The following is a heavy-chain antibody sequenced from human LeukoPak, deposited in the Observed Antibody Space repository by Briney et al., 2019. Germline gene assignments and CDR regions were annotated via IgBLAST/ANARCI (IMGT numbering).Heavy chain of an antibody. J-gene: IGHJ4*02. Sequence: GGSLRLSCAASGFTLSSYWMHWVRQAPGKGLVWVSRINSDGSSISYAGSVKGRFTISRDNAKNTLYLQMYSLRAEDTALYYCAKGRRGIVVVPAATNWGQGTLVTVSS. CDR2: INSDGSSI. D-gene: IGHD2-2*01. CDR3: AKGRRGIVVVPAATN. V-gene: IGHV3-74*01. CDR1: GFTLSSYW.